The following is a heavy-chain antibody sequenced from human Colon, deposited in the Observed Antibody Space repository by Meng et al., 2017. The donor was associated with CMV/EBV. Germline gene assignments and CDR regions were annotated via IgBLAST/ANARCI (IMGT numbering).Heavy chain of an antibody. CDR1: RFTISEYY. J-gene: IGHJ4*02. CDR3: ARGRRDLGFDS. V-gene: IGHV3-11*01. D-gene: IGHD3-10*01. Sequence: SCVASRFTISEYYVSWIRQAPGKGVEWIAYIGGDAGVTYYAESLKGRFIISRDNARKSLYRQMASLRVEDTAIYYCARGRRDLGFDSWGQGALVTVSS. CDR2: IGGDAGVT.